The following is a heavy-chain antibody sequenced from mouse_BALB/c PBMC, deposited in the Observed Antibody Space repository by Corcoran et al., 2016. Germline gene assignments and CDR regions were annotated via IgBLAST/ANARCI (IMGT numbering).Heavy chain of an antibody. Sequence: EVQLQPSGPELVKPGASMKISCKASGYSFTGYTMNWVKQSHGKNLEWFGLINPYNGGTSHNQKFKGKATLTVGKSSSTAYMELLSLTSEDSAVYYCARDYYGSSYVFAYWGQGTLVTVSA. CDR2: INPYNGGT. V-gene: IGHV1-18*01. D-gene: IGHD1-1*01. CDR3: ARDYYGSSYVFAY. J-gene: IGHJ3*01. CDR1: GYSFTGYT.